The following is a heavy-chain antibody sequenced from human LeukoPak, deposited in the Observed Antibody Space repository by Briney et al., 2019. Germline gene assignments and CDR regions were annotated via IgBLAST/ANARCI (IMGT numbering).Heavy chain of an antibody. CDR3: ARDRGAAASGWFDP. D-gene: IGHD6-25*01. J-gene: IGHJ5*02. V-gene: IGHV4-30-2*01. Sequence: SETLSLTCAVSGGSISSGGYSWSWIRQPPGKGLEWFAYFYHSGSTYYNPSLKSRVTISVDRSKNQFSLKLSSVTAADTAVYYCARDRGAAASGWFDPWGQGTLVTVSS. CDR2: FYHSGST. CDR1: GGSISSGGYS.